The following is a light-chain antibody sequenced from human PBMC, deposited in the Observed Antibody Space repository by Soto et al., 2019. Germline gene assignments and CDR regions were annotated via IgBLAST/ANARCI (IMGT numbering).Light chain of an antibody. CDR3: AAWDDTLNGRV. J-gene: IGLJ1*01. V-gene: IGLV1-44*01. CDR2: TYD. Sequence: QSVLTQPPSASGTPGQRVTISCSGSSSNIGSNSVDWYQQLPGTAPKLLIHTYDQRPSGVPDRFSGSNPGTSASLAISGLQSEDEADYYCAAWDDTLNGRVFGSGTKVTVL. CDR1: SSNIGSNS.